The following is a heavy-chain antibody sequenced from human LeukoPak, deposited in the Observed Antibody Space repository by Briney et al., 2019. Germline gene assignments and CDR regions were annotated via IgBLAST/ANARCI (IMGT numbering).Heavy chain of an antibody. CDR1: GYTLTGYY. D-gene: IGHD4-11*01. V-gene: IGHV1-2*06. CDR3: ARGGLSTVTTTRASGNYYYYGMDV. Sequence: ASVKVSCKASGYTLTGYYMHWVRQAPGQGLEWMGRINPNSGGTNYAQKFQGRVTMTRDTSISTAYMELSRLRSDDTAVYYCARGGLSTVTTTRASGNYYYYGMDVWGQGTTVTVSS. CDR2: INPNSGGT. J-gene: IGHJ6*02.